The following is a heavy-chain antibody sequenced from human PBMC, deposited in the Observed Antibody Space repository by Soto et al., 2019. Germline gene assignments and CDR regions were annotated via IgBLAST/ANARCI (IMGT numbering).Heavy chain of an antibody. V-gene: IGHV4-34*01. Sequence: SDTLSLTCAVYGGSFSGYYWSWIRQPPGKGLEWIVEINHSGSTNYNPSLKSRVTISVDTSKKQFSLKLSSVTAADTAVYYCARGSTGGQTRYFDXWGQGTSVTVSX. CDR3: ARGSTGGQTRYFDX. CDR1: GGSFSGYY. CDR2: INHSGST. J-gene: IGHJ4*02. D-gene: IGHD3-10*01.